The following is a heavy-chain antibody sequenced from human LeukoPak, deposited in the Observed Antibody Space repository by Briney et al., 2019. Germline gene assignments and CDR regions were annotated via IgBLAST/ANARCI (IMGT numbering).Heavy chain of an antibody. CDR1: GFTFSDAW. D-gene: IGHD3-10*01. CDR2: IKSKTDGGTT. Sequence: GGSLRLSCAASGFTFSDAWLSWVRQAPGQGPEWLGRIKSKTDGGTTDHAAPVKGRFTVSRDDSKSTLYLEMNSLKTDDTALYQCTLGGHYFGSWGQGTLVTVSS. J-gene: IGHJ4*02. V-gene: IGHV3-15*01. CDR3: TLGGHYFGS.